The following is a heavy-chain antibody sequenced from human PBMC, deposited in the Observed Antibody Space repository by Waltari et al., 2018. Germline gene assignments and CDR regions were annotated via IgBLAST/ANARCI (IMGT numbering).Heavy chain of an antibody. CDR1: GGTFSSYA. Sequence: QVQLVQSGAEVKKPGSSVKVSCKASGGTFSSYAISWVRQAPGQGLEWMGGIIPIVGTADYAQKFQGRVTITADESTSTAYMELSSLRSEDTAVYYCARVGGYDQGEVYWYFDLWGRGTLVTVSS. D-gene: IGHD5-12*01. CDR3: ARVGGYDQGEVYWYFDL. J-gene: IGHJ2*01. V-gene: IGHV1-69*01. CDR2: IIPIVGTA.